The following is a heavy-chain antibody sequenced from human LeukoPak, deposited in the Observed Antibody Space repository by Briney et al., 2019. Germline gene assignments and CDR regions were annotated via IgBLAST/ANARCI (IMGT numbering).Heavy chain of an antibody. Sequence: ASVKVSCKXSGYTFTGYYMHWVQQAPGQGLEWMGRINPNSGGTNYAQKFQGRVTMTRDTSISTAYMELSRLRSDDTAVHYCARDQRGPAEVEMATIPRGYWGQGTLVTVSS. J-gene: IGHJ4*02. D-gene: IGHD5-24*01. CDR3: ARDQRGPAEVEMATIPRGY. CDR2: INPNSGGT. V-gene: IGHV1-2*02. CDR1: GYTFTGYY.